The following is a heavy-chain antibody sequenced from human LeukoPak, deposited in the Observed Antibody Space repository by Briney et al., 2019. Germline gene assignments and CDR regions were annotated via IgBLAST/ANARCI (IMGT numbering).Heavy chain of an antibody. J-gene: IGHJ4*02. CDR2: IKQDGSGK. V-gene: IGHV3-7*01. CDR1: GFTFSSYW. D-gene: IGHD2-2*01. Sequence: GRSLRLSCAASGFTFSSYWMSWVRQAPGKGLEWVANIKQDGSGKYYVDSVKGRFTISRDNAKNSLYLQMNSLRAEDTAVYYCARAFCSSTSCYGGYFDYWGQGTLVTVSS. CDR3: ARAFCSSTSCYGGYFDY.